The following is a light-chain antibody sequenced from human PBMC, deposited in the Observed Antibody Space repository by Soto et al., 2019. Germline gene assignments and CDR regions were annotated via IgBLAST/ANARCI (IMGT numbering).Light chain of an antibody. CDR3: QQYASSVT. CDR1: QSVSSTF. CDR2: SVS. Sequence: EIVLTQSPGSLSLSPGERATLSCRASQSVSSTFFAWYQQKPGQAPRLLMSSVSSRATGVPDRFIGSGSGTDFTLTISRLEPEDFAVYYCQQYASSVTFGQGTKVEIK. J-gene: IGKJ1*01. V-gene: IGKV3-20*01.